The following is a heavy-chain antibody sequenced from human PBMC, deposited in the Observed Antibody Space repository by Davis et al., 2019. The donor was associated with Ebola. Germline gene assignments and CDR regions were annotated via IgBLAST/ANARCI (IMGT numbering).Heavy chain of an antibody. CDR3: ARGLRGGIVVVPAATNYGMDV. Sequence: MPSETLSLTCAVSGGSVSSGSYYWSWIRQPPGKGLEWIGYIYYSGNTNYNPSLKSRVTISVDTSKNQFSLKLSSVTAADTAVYYCARGLRGGIVVVPAATNYGMDVWGQGTTVTVSS. J-gene: IGHJ6*02. V-gene: IGHV4-61*01. CDR2: IYYSGNT. D-gene: IGHD2-2*01. CDR1: GGSVSSGSYY.